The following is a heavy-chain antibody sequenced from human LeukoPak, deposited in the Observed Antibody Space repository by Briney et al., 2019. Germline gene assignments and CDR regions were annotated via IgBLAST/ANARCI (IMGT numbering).Heavy chain of an antibody. CDR3: ARASGSGSYYIDY. Sequence: SETLSLTCTVSGGSISSGGYYWSWIRQHPGKGLEWIGYIYYSGSTYYNPSLKSRVTISVDTSKNQFSLKLSSLTAADTAVYYCARASGSGSYYIDYWGQGTLVTVSS. CDR1: GGSISSGGYY. J-gene: IGHJ4*02. V-gene: IGHV4-31*03. CDR2: IYYSGST. D-gene: IGHD3-10*01.